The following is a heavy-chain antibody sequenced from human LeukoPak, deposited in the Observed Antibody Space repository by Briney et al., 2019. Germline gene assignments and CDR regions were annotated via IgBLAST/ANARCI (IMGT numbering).Heavy chain of an antibody. CDR1: GFTFSGSA. CDR2: IRSKANSYAA. Sequence: GGSLRLSCAASGFTFSGSAMHWVRQASGKGLEWVGRIRSKANSYAAAYAASVKGRFTISRDDSKNTAYLQMNSLKTEDTAVYYCTRHDSNSGYDLFDPWGQGTLVTVSS. V-gene: IGHV3-73*01. D-gene: IGHD5-12*01. J-gene: IGHJ5*02. CDR3: TRHDSNSGYDLFDP.